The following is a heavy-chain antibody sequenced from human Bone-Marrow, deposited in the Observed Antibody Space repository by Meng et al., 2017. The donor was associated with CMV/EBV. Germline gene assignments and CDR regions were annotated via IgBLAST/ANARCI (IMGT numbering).Heavy chain of an antibody. CDR1: GFMFTNYS. CDR3: ARDGGRDGYNFALDI. Sequence: GESLKISCAASGFMFTNYSMHWVRQAPGKGLEWVAFIQFDDSYKYYAESVKGRFTISRDNSKNTLSLQMNSLSAEDTAVYYCARDGGRDGYNFALDIWAQGTMVTVSS. CDR2: IQFDDSYK. D-gene: IGHD5-24*01. V-gene: IGHV3-30*02. J-gene: IGHJ3*02.